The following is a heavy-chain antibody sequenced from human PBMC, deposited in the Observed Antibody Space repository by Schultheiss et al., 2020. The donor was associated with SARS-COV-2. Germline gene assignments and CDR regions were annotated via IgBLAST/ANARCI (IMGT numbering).Heavy chain of an antibody. J-gene: IGHJ6*03. CDR2: INHSGST. CDR1: GGSISSGSYY. V-gene: IGHV4-61*10. Sequence: SQTLSLTCTVSGGSISSGSYYWSWIRQPAGKGLEWIGEINHSGSTNYNPSLKSRVTISVDTSKNQFSLKLSSVTAADTAVYYCARGYCGGDCDYYYYYYMDVWGKGTTVTVSS. D-gene: IGHD2-21*01. CDR3: ARGYCGGDCDYYYYYYMDV.